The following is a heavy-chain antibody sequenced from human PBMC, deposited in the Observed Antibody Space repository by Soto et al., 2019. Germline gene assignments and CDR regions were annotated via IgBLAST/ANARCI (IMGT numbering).Heavy chain of an antibody. J-gene: IGHJ4*02. CDR3: ARSENDYGALLNFDY. CDR1: GFTFSSYS. CDR2: ISSSSSYI. D-gene: IGHD4-17*01. V-gene: IGHV3-21*01. Sequence: GGSLRLSCAASGFTFSSYSMNWVRQAPGKGLEWVSSISSSSSYIYYADSVKGRFTISRDNAKNSLYLQMNSLRAEDTAVYYCARSENDYGALLNFDYWGQGTLVTVSS.